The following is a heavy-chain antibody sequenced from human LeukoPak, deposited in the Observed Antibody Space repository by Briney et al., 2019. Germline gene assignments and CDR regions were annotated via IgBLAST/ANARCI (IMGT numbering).Heavy chain of an antibody. CDR2: IYYSGST. Sequence: SETLSLTCTVSGGSISSYYWSWIRQPPGKGLKWIGYIYYSGSTNYNPSLKSRVTISVDTSKNQFSLKLSSVTAADTAVYYCARGHCSGGSCFSAWFDPWGQGTLVTVSS. V-gene: IGHV4-59*01. CDR3: ARGHCSGGSCFSAWFDP. J-gene: IGHJ5*02. D-gene: IGHD2-15*01. CDR1: GGSISSYY.